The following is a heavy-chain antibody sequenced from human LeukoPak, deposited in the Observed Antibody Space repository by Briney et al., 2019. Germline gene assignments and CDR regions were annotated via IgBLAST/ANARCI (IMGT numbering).Heavy chain of an antibody. D-gene: IGHD4-23*01. CDR3: ARETPFQGIDY. CDR1: GYTFTGYY. Sequence: ASVKVSCKASGYTFTGYYMHWVRQAPGQGLEWMGCTNPNSGDTNYAQKFQGRVTMTRDTSINTAYMELSRLRSDDTAVYYCARETPFQGIDYWGQGTLVTVSS. CDR2: TNPNSGDT. V-gene: IGHV1-2*02. J-gene: IGHJ4*02.